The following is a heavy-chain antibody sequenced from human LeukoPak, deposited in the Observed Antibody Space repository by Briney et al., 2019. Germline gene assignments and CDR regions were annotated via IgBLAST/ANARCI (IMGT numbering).Heavy chain of an antibody. D-gene: IGHD1-26*01. CDR1: GFMFSGYS. CDR3: TRDRWELRGEFVY. J-gene: IGHJ4*02. CDR2: IGSSSSSI. V-gene: IGHV3-21*01. Sequence: PGGSLRLSCAASGFMFSGYSMNWVRQAPGKGLEWVSSIGSSSSSIYYADSVKGRFTISRDNAKSSLYLQMNSLRAEDTAVYYCTRDRWELRGEFVYWGQGTLVTVSS.